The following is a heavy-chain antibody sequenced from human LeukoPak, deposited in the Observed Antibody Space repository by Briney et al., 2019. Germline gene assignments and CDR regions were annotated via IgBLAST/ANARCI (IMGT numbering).Heavy chain of an antibody. Sequence: PSETLSLTCTVSGGSISSSSYYWGWIRQPPWKGLEWIGSIYYSGSTYYNPSLKSRVTISVDTSKNQFSLKLSSVTAADTAVYYCASRPITMVRGVIPFDPWGQGTLVAVSS. CDR1: GGSISSSSYY. J-gene: IGHJ5*02. CDR2: IYYSGST. CDR3: ASRPITMVRGVIPFDP. V-gene: IGHV4-39*07. D-gene: IGHD3-10*01.